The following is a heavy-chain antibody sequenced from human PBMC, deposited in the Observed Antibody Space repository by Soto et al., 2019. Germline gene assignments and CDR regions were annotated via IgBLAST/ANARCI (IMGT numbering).Heavy chain of an antibody. J-gene: IGHJ1*01. D-gene: IGHD2-2*01. CDR3: AKDPLHQLLRAEYFQH. Sequence: EVQLLESGGGLVQPGGSLRPSCAASGFTFSSYAMSWVRQAPGKGLEWVSAFSGSGGSTYYADSVKGRFTISRDNSKNTLYLQMNSLRAEDTAVYYCAKDPLHQLLRAEYFQHWGQGTLVTVSS. CDR1: GFTFSSYA. CDR2: FSGSGGST. V-gene: IGHV3-23*01.